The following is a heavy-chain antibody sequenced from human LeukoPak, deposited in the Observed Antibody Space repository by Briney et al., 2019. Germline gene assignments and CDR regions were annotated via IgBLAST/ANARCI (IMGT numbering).Heavy chain of an antibody. CDR3: AAGRPNSLLDY. CDR2: FDVIDGGT. D-gene: IGHD5-18*01. J-gene: IGHJ4*02. Sequence: GASVTLSCSVSGSSLTDMSHSRGRQAPGKGLGWVGGFDVIDGGTFYGKKFQGRVNMTENSSADTAYMELRILTTDDTALYYCAAGRPNSLLDYWGQGTLVTVSS. V-gene: IGHV1-24*01. CDR1: GSSLTDMS.